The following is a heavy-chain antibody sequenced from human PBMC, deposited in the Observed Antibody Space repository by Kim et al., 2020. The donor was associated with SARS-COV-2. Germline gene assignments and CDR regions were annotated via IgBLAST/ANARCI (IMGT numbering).Heavy chain of an antibody. CDR1: GFTVSSNY. D-gene: IGHD2-15*01. V-gene: IGHV3-53*01. Sequence: GGSLRLSCAASGFTVSSNYMSWVRQAPGKGLEWVSVIYSGGSTYYADSVKGRFTISRDNSKNTLYLQMNSLRAEDTAVYYCARVTPGRDGFPGAFDIWGQGTMVTVSS. J-gene: IGHJ3*02. CDR3: ARVTPGRDGFPGAFDI. CDR2: IYSGGST.